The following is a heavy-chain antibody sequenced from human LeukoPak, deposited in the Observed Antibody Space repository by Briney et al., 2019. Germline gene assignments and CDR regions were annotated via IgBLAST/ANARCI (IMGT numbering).Heavy chain of an antibody. V-gene: IGHV1-18*01. CDR2: ISSYNGNT. J-gene: IGHJ5*02. Sequence: GASVKVSCKASRGTFSSFAISWVRQAPGQGLEWMGGISSYNGNTNYAQKLQGGVTMTTDTSTSTAYMELRSLRSDDTAVYYCARDTHGLAGFDPWGQGTLVTVSS. D-gene: IGHD6-6*01. CDR1: RGTFSSFA. CDR3: ARDTHGLAGFDP.